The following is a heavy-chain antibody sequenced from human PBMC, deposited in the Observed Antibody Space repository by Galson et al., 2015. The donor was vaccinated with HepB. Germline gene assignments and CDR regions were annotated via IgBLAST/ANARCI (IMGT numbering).Heavy chain of an antibody. CDR2: IIPIFGTA. Sequence: SVKASCKASGGTFSSYAISWVRQAPGQGLEWMGGIIPIFGTANYAQKFQGRVTITADESTSTAYMELSSLRSEDTAVYYCATEGGRLRFLEWNQYWGQGTLVTVSS. CDR3: ATEGGRLRFLEWNQY. V-gene: IGHV1-69*13. J-gene: IGHJ4*02. CDR1: GGTFSSYA. D-gene: IGHD3-3*01.